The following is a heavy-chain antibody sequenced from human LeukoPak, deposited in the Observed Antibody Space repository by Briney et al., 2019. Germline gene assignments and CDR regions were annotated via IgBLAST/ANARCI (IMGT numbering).Heavy chain of an antibody. CDR3: ARDGYYDSSGYRXFDX. Sequence: ASVKVSCKASGYTFTSYYMHWVRQAPGQGLEWMGIINPSGGSTSYAQKFQGRVTMTRDMSTSTVYMEMSSLRSEDTAVYYCARDGYYDSSGYRXFDXWGXXTMVTVSS. D-gene: IGHD3-22*01. V-gene: IGHV1-46*01. CDR2: INPSGGST. CDR1: GYTFTSYY. J-gene: IGHJ3*02.